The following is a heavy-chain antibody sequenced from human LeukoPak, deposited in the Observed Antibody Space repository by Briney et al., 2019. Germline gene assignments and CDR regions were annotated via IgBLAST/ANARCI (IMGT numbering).Heavy chain of an antibody. Sequence: SETLSLTCTVSGGSISSYYWSWIRQPPGKGLEWIGYIYYSGSTNYNPSLKSRVTISVDTPKNQFSLELSSVTAADTAVYYCARDKGSGWYDYWGQGTLVTVSS. CDR3: ARDKGSGWYDY. D-gene: IGHD6-19*01. CDR2: IYYSGST. J-gene: IGHJ4*02. V-gene: IGHV4-59*01. CDR1: GGSISSYY.